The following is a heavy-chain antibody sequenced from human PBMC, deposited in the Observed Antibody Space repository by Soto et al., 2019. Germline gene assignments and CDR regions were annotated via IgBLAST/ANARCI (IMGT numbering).Heavy chain of an antibody. CDR3: ARDPGGYSAFDI. V-gene: IGHV3-21*01. CDR2: ISSSSSYI. Sequence: EVQLVESGGGLVKPGGSLRLSCAASGFTFSSYSMNWVRQAPGKGLEWVSSISSSSSYIYYADSVKGRFTISRDNAKNSLYLQMNSLRAEDTAVYYCARDPGGYSAFDIWGQGTMDTVSS. J-gene: IGHJ3*02. CDR1: GFTFSSYS. D-gene: IGHD2-2*03.